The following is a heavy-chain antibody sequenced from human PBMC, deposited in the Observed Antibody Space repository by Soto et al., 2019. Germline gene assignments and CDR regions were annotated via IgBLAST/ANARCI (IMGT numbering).Heavy chain of an antibody. CDR2: IKQDGSEK. J-gene: IGHJ4*02. D-gene: IGHD5-18*01. CDR1: GFTFSSYW. CDR3: ARDLGYSYGYFPY. V-gene: IGHV3-7*04. Sequence: EVQLVESGGGLVQPGGSLRLSCAASGFTFSSYWMRWVRQAPGKGLEWVANIKQDGSEKYYVDSVKGRFTISRDNAKNSLYLQMNSLRAEDTAVYYCARDLGYSYGYFPYWGQGTLVTVSS.